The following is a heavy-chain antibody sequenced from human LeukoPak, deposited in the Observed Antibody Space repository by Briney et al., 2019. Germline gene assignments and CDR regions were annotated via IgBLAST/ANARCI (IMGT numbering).Heavy chain of an antibody. D-gene: IGHD6-19*01. Sequence: GGSLRLSCAASGFTFSSYGMSWVRQAPGKGLEWVANIKQDGSEKYYVDSVKGRFTISRDNAKNSLYMQMNSLRAEDTAVYYCARGSGHTTDYWGQGTLVTVSS. V-gene: IGHV3-7*04. CDR1: GFTFSSYG. CDR3: ARGSGHTTDY. J-gene: IGHJ4*02. CDR2: IKQDGSEK.